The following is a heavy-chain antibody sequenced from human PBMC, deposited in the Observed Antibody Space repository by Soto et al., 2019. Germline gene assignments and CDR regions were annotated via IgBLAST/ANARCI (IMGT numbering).Heavy chain of an antibody. J-gene: IGHJ5*02. V-gene: IGHV1-8*01. D-gene: IGHD3-22*01. CDR3: ARGGLNYYDSSGYLP. Sequence: ASVKVSCKASGYTFTSYDINWVRQATGQGREWMGWMNPNSGNTGYAQKFQGRVTMTRNTSISTAYMELSSLRSEDTAVYYCARGGLNYYDSSGYLPWGQGXLVTVYS. CDR1: GYTFTSYD. CDR2: MNPNSGNT.